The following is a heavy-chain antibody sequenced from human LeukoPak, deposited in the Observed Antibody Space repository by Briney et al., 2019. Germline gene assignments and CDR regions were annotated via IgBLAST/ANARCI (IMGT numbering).Heavy chain of an antibody. D-gene: IGHD3-10*01. CDR2: IYYSGST. CDR1: GGSISSYY. V-gene: IGHV4-59*01. Sequence: SETLSLTCTVSGGSISSYYWSWIRQPPGKGLEWIGYIYYSGSTNYNPSLKSRVTISVDTSKNQFSLKLSSVTAADTAVYYCAASPYYRSGSYYEAPFDYWGQGTLFTVSS. CDR3: AASPYYRSGSYYEAPFDY. J-gene: IGHJ4*02.